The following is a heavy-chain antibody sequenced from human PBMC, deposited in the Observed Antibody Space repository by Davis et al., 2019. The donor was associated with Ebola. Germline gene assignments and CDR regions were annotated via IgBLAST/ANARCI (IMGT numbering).Heavy chain of an antibody. D-gene: IGHD3-22*01. CDR3: AIYYYDSSGYYSTGDY. V-gene: IGHV3-21*01. Sequence: GESLKISCAASGFTFSSYSMNWVRQAPGKGLEWVSSISSSSSYIYYADSVKGRFTISRDNAKNSLYLQMNSLRAEDTAVYYCAIYYYDSSGYYSTGDYWGQGTLVTVSS. CDR1: GFTFSSYS. CDR2: ISSSSSYI. J-gene: IGHJ4*02.